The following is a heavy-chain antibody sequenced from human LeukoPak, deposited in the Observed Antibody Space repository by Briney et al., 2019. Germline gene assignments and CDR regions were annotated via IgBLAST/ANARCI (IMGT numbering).Heavy chain of an antibody. Sequence: GGSLRLSCAASGFTFSSYAMSWVRQAPGKGLEWVSYISSSGSTIYYADSVKGRFTNSRDNAKNSLYLQMNSLRDEDTAVYYCARERWNDGGWYFDLWGRGTLVTVSS. CDR3: ARERWNDGGWYFDL. CDR2: ISSSGSTI. J-gene: IGHJ2*01. V-gene: IGHV3-48*02. CDR1: GFTFSSYA. D-gene: IGHD1-1*01.